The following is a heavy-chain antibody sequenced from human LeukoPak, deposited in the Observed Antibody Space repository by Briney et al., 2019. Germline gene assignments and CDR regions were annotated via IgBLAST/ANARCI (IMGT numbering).Heavy chain of an antibody. J-gene: IGHJ4*02. CDR2: INPNGGST. V-gene: IGHV1-46*01. CDR3: ARDRGYYDSSAPSYYFDY. Sequence: ASVKVPCKASGYTFTRYYMHWVRQAPGQGLEWMGMINPNGGSTSYAQNFQGRVTLTSDTSTSIVYMEVSSLRSEDTAVYYCARDRGYYDSSAPSYYFDYWGQGTLVTVSS. CDR1: GYTFTRYY. D-gene: IGHD3-22*01.